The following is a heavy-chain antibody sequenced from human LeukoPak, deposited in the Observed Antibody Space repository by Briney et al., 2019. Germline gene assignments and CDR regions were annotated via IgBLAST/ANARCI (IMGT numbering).Heavy chain of an antibody. D-gene: IGHD6-13*01. CDR3: ARLTVSQQLVLFDY. CDR2: ISGSGDST. V-gene: IGHV3-23*01. Sequence: GGSLRLSCAASGFIFNSYAMSWVRQAPGKGLEWVSAISGSGDSTYFADSVRGRFTLSRDNSKNTLYLQMNSLRAEDTAVYYCARLTVSQQLVLFDYWGQGTLVTVSS. CDR1: GFIFNSYA. J-gene: IGHJ4*02.